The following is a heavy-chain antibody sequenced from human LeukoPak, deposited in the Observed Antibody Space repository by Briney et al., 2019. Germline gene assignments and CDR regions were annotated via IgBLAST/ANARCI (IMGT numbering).Heavy chain of an antibody. CDR2: IYYSGST. CDR3: ARRRKGYSPTMDV. Sequence: SETLSLTYTVSGGSISSYYWSWIRQPPGKGLEWIGYIYYSGSTNYNPSLKSRVTISVDTSKNQFSLKLSSVTAADTAVYYCARRRKGYSPTMDVWGKGTTVTVSS. J-gene: IGHJ6*03. D-gene: IGHD5-18*01. CDR1: GGSISSYY. V-gene: IGHV4-59*01.